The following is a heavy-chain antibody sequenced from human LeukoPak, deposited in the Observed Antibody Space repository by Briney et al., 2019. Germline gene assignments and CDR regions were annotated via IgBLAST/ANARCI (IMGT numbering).Heavy chain of an antibody. CDR1: GFTLRNHG. CDR2: ISDGSGGAT. J-gene: IGHJ4*02. CDR3: AKSDGWWAHFS. V-gene: IGHV3-23*01. Sequence: GGSLRLSCAASGFTLRNHGMSWVRQAPGKGLEWVSSISDGSGGATSYPASLRGRLTISRDDSKNALYLLLNRLSADDTAIYYCAKSDGWWAHFSWGQGTLVTVSS. D-gene: IGHD6-19*01.